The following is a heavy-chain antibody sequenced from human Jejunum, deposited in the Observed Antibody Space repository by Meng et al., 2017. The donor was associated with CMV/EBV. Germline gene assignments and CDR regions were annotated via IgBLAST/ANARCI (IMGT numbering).Heavy chain of an antibody. CDR3: ARGSIFVSFDS. CDR1: VGPISGGDFY. J-gene: IGHJ4*02. Sequence: QWPRQETGPRRVKPLQTLSLLCTVHVGPISGGDFYRSWIRQPPGKGLEWIGYIHDTVSTYYNPSLTSRVDISVGTSNNQFSLTLTSVTAADTAVYFCARGSIFVSFDSWGQGTLVTVSS. V-gene: IGHV4-30-4*01. D-gene: IGHD3-3*01. CDR2: IHDTVST.